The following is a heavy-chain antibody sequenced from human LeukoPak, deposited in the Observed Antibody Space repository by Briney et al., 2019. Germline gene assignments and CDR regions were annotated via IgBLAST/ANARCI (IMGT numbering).Heavy chain of an antibody. CDR2: ISKGSGYI. CDR1: GFTFNNYS. Sequence: GESLRLSCAASGFTFNNYSFNWVRQAPGKGLEWVSSISKGSGYIYYTDSVKGRFTISRDNAENSLFLQMNSLRVDDTAVYYCVRDMGRESIFDYWGQGTLVTVSS. J-gene: IGHJ4*02. D-gene: IGHD3-10*01. V-gene: IGHV3-21*01. CDR3: VRDMGRESIFDY.